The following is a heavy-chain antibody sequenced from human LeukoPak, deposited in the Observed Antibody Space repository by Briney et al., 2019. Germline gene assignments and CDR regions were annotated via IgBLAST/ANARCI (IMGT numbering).Heavy chain of an antibody. CDR2: LSGYDDST. Sequence: GGSLRLSCAASGFTFSTSAMTWVRQPPGKGLEWVSALSGYDDSTYYLESVKGRFTISRDNSKSTLYLQMNSLRVEDTAVYYCAKGEAASVSSWFDPWGQGTLVSVSS. CDR3: AKGEAASVSSWFDP. D-gene: IGHD6-13*01. V-gene: IGHV3-23*01. J-gene: IGHJ5*02. CDR1: GFTFSTSA.